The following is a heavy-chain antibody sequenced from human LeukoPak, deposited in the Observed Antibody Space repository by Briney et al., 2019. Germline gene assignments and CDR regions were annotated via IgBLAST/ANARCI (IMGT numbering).Heavy chain of an antibody. V-gene: IGHV1-46*01. D-gene: IGHD3-10*01. CDR1: GYIFTSYY. J-gene: IGHJ4*02. Sequence: ASVKVSCKASGYIFTSYYMHWVRQAPGQGLEWMGIINPSGGSTSYAQKFQGRVTMTRDTSTSTVYMELSSLRSEDTAVYYCARGPDYYGSGSYSDFDYWGQGTLVTVSS. CDR2: INPSGGST. CDR3: ARGPDYYGSGSYSDFDY.